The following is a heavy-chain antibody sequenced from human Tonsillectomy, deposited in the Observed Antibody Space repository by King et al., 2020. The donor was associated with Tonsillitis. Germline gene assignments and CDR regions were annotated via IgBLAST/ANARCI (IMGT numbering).Heavy chain of an antibody. CDR1: GCSFSSNN. V-gene: IGHV3-21*01. J-gene: IGHJ4*02. CDR3: ASGRSTRGYTEHY. D-gene: IGHD6-25*01. CDR2: ISSSSRII. Sequence: VQLVESGGGLVKPGGSLRLSCAASGCSFSSNNMNWVRQAPGKGLEWVSSISSSSRIIYYADTVKGRITIYRDNAKNSLSLQMHSLRAEDTAVYFCASGRSTRGYTEHYWGQGTLVTVSS.